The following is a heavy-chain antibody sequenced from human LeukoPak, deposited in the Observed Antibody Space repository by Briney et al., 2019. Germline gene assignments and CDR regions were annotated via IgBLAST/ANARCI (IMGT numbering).Heavy chain of an antibody. Sequence: GGSLRLSCAASGFTVSDNYMSWVRQAPGKGLEWVSVIYSGGSTYYADSVKGRFTISRDNSKNTLYLQMNSLRAEDTAVYYCAKEWELGIDSWTGHTYTHFWGKGTTVFVSS. D-gene: IGHD3/OR15-3a*01. V-gene: IGHV3-53*01. CDR1: GFTVSDNY. J-gene: IGHJ6*03. CDR2: IYSGGST. CDR3: AKEWELGIDSWTGHTYTHF.